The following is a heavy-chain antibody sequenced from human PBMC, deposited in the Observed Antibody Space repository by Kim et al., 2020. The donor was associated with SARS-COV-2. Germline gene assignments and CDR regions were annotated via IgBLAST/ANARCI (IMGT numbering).Heavy chain of an antibody. Sequence: EYAASVKGRFTISRDDSKSIAYLQMNSLKTEDTAVYYCTLGYSYGPIFDYWGQGTLVTVSS. CDR3: TLGYSYGPIFDY. V-gene: IGHV3-49*02. D-gene: IGHD5-18*01. J-gene: IGHJ4*02.